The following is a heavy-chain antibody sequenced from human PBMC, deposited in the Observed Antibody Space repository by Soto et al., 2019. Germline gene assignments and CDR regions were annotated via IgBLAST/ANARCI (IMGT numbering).Heavy chain of an antibody. CDR2: ISSAGIT. V-gene: IGHV3-66*01. D-gene: IGHD6-13*01. CDR1: GLTVRSNF. Sequence: EVELVESGGGLVQPGGSLRLSCAASGLTVRSNFMTWVRQAPGKGLEWVSVISSAGITYYADSVKGRFTISRDNSKNTLYLQMNSLRAEDTAMYYCAREKKPTIASARFDYWGQGTLVTVSS. J-gene: IGHJ4*02. CDR3: AREKKPTIASARFDY.